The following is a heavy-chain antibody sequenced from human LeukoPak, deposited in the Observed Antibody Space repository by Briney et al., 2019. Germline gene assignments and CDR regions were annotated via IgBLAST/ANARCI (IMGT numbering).Heavy chain of an antibody. J-gene: IGHJ5*02. CDR2: MNPNSGNT. V-gene: IGHV1-8*01. CDR1: GYTFTSYD. CDR3: ARGRPGGSSWYLFDP. D-gene: IGHD6-13*01. Sequence: ASVEVSCKASGYTFTSYDINWVRQATGQGLEWMGWMNPNSGNTGYAQKFQGRVTTTRDTSISTAYMELSSLRFEDTAVYYCARGRPGGSSWYLFDPWGQGTLVTVSS.